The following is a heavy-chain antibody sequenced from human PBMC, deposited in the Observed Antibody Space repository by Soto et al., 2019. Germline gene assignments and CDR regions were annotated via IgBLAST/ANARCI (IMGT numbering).Heavy chain of an antibody. CDR2: IDPIDSKT. CDR1: GYNFDTYW. Sequence: GESLKISCKGSGYNFDTYWINWVRQTPGKGLEWMGRIDPIDSKTKYSSSLEGHITISVDKSISTTYLQWSSLKASDTAIYYCARRIAAAGGYYYYAFDVWGQGTAVTVSS. J-gene: IGHJ6*02. CDR3: ARRIAAAGGYYYYAFDV. D-gene: IGHD6-13*01. V-gene: IGHV5-10-1*01.